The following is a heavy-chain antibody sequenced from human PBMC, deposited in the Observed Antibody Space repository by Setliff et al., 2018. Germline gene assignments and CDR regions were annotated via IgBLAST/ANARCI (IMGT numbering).Heavy chain of an antibody. J-gene: IGHJ6*03. D-gene: IGHD2-21*01. V-gene: IGHV1-8*01. CDR3: AREGVHTWSSTDYHYYMDV. Sequence: ASVKVSCKASGYTFINYDINWVRQATGQGLEWMGWMNPNSGNTGYAQKFQGRVTIMTDESTSTAYMELSSLTSEDTAVYYCAREGVHTWSSTDYHYYMDVWGRGTTVTVSS. CDR2: MNPNSGNT. CDR1: GYTFINYD.